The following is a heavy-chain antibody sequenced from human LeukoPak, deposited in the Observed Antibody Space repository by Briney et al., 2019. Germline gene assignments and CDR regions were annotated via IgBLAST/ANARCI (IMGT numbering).Heavy chain of an antibody. J-gene: IGHJ4*02. CDR2: IRSKTEGGRT. D-gene: IGHD6-13*01. CDR1: GFTFSNAW. Sequence: KPGGSLRLSCAASGFTFSNAWMSWVRQAPGKGLEWVGRIRSKTEGGRTDYAAPVKGRFSISRDDPKSTVYLQMNSLKTEDTAVYYCTSLVGLSSRTWGGFDYWGRGTLVTVSS. CDR3: TSLVGLSSRTWGGFDY. V-gene: IGHV3-15*01.